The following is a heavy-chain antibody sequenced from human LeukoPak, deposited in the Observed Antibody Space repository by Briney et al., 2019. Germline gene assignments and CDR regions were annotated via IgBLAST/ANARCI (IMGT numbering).Heavy chain of an antibody. D-gene: IGHD4-17*01. CDR1: GFTFSGYW. Sequence: PGGSLILSCAASGFTFSGYWMTWVRQAPGKGLEWVANINQDGSEKYYVDSVKGRFTISRDNAKNSVYLQMNSLRAEDTAVYFCARRGATVTDDWGQGTLVTVSS. J-gene: IGHJ4*02. CDR3: ARRGATVTDD. CDR2: INQDGSEK. V-gene: IGHV3-7*01.